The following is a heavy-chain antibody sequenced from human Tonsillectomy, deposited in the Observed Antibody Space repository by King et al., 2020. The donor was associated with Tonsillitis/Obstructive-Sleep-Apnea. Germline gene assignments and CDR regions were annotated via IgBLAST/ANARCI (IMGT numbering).Heavy chain of an antibody. CDR1: GFSFTSYG. Sequence: VQLVESGGGVVQPGRSLRLSCAASGFSFTSYGMHWVRQAPGKGLEHMAVISYDGSNKYYADSVKGRFTISRDNSKNTLYLQMNSLRAEDTAVYFCAYCSSTSCQYFYYFDYWGQGTLVTVSS. J-gene: IGHJ4*02. V-gene: IGHV3-30*03. D-gene: IGHD2-2*01. CDR2: ISYDGSNK. CDR3: AYCSSTSCQYFYYFDY.